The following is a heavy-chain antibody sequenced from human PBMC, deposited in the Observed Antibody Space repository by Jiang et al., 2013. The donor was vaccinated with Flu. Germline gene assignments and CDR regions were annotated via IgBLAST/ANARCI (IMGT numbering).Heavy chain of an antibody. V-gene: IGHV1-69*06. Sequence: VKVSCKASGGTFSSYAISWVRQAPGQGLEWMGGIIPIFGTANYAQKFQGRVTITADKSTSTAYMELSSLRSEDTAVYYCARDLDNYGGEFGYWGQGTLVTVSS. CDR1: GGTFSSYA. J-gene: IGHJ4*02. CDR2: IIPIFGTA. D-gene: IGHD4-23*01. CDR3: ARDLDNYGGEFGY.